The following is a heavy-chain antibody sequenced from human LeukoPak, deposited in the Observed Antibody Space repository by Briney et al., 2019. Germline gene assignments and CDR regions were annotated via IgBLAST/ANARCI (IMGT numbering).Heavy chain of an antibody. Sequence: SETLSLTCTVSGGSISSYYWSWIRQPPGKGLEWIGYIHYSGSTNYNPSLKSRVTISVDTSKNQFSLKLSSVTAADTAVYYCARLASPAAPFDYWGQGTLVTVSS. CDR3: ARLASPAAPFDY. CDR1: GGSISSYY. CDR2: IHYSGST. J-gene: IGHJ4*02. D-gene: IGHD2-2*01. V-gene: IGHV4-59*08.